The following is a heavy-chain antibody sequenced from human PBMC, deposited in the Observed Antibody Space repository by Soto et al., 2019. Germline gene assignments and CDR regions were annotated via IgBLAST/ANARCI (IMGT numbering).Heavy chain of an antibody. V-gene: IGHV1-69*12. Sequence: QVQLVQSGAEVKKPGSSVKVSCKASGGTFSSYAISWVRQAPGQGLEWMGGIIPIFGTANYAQKFQGRVTITADESTSTAYMELSSRRSEDTAVYYCAREPCISTSCYGLDYYYGMDAWGQGTTVTVSS. D-gene: IGHD2-2*01. CDR2: IIPIFGTA. J-gene: IGHJ6*02. CDR3: AREPCISTSCYGLDYYYGMDA. CDR1: GGTFSSYA.